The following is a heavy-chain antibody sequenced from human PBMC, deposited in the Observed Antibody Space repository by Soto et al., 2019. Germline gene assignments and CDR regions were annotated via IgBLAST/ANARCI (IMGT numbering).Heavy chain of an antibody. D-gene: IGHD2-15*01. CDR2: IYPGDSDT. Sequence: GESLKISCKGSGYSFTDFWIGWVRQMPGKGLEYMGIIYPGDSDTRYSPSFQGQVTISADKSISTAYLQWTNLKASDTAMYYCARRQDCSGGTCKAFDYWGQGTLVTVSS. CDR1: GYSFTDFW. J-gene: IGHJ4*02. CDR3: ARRQDCSGGTCKAFDY. V-gene: IGHV5-51*01.